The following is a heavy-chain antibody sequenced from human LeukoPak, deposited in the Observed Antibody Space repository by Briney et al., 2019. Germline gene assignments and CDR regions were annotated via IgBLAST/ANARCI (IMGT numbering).Heavy chain of an antibody. CDR1: GFTFSSYA. Sequence: AGGSLRLSCAASGFTFSSYAMSWVRQAPGKGLEWVSAISGSGGSTYYADSVKGRFTISRDNSKNTLYLQMNSLRAEDTAVYYCAKYFGYYYDSSGYLYYFDYWGRGSLVTVSS. D-gene: IGHD3-22*01. CDR3: AKYFGYYYDSSGYLYYFDY. CDR2: ISGSGGST. V-gene: IGHV3-23*01. J-gene: IGHJ4*02.